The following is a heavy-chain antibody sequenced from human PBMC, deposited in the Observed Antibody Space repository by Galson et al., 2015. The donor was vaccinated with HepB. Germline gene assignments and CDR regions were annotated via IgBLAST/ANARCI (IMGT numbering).Heavy chain of an antibody. Sequence: SLRLSCAASGFTFNYAWMSWVRQAPGKGLEWVAHIKSKTDGGTPDYAAPVEDRFTISRDDSRNTLYLQMNSLKTEDTAVYYCTTGPGYGSGGYFWGFDPWGQGTLVTVSS. J-gene: IGHJ5*02. CDR2: IKSKTDGGTP. D-gene: IGHD6-19*01. CDR1: GFTFNYAW. V-gene: IGHV3-15*01. CDR3: TTGPGYGSGGYFWGFDP.